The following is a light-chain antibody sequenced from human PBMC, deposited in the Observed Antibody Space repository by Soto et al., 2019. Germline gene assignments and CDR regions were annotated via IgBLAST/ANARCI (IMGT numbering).Light chain of an antibody. Sequence: DIQMTHSPSSLSASVGDRVNITSRASQTVSSYLNWYQQKPGTVPKLLIYATSNLQSGVPSRFSGRGFGTDFTLTISSLQPEDFATHYCQQSFTTPSFGQGTRLEIK. V-gene: IGKV1-39*01. CDR1: QTVSSY. CDR2: ATS. CDR3: QQSFTTPS. J-gene: IGKJ5*01.